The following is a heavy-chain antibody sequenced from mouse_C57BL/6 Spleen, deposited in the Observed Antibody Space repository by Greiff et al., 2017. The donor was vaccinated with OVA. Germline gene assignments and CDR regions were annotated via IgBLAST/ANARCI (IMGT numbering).Heavy chain of an antibody. J-gene: IGHJ3*01. CDR1: GYTFTDYY. CDR2: INPNTGGT. V-gene: IGHV1-26*01. Sequence: VQLQQSGPELVKPGASVKISCKASGYTFTDYYMNWVKQSHGKSLEWIGDINPNTGGTSYNQKFKGKATVTVDKSSSTAYMELRSLTSEDSAVYYCAPYDYDVAYWGQGTLVTVSA. CDR3: APYDYDVAY. D-gene: IGHD2-4*01.